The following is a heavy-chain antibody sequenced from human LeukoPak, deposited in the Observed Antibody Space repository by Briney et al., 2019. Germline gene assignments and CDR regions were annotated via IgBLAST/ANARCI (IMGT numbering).Heavy chain of an antibody. CDR1: GYTLTELS. V-gene: IGHV1-24*01. D-gene: IGHD3-10*01. J-gene: IGHJ6*03. CDR3: ATETTFGMGKGGYYYYMDV. Sequence: AASVRVSCKVSGYTLTELSMHWVRQAPGKGLEWMGGFDPEDGETIYAQKFQGRVTMTEDTSTDTAYMELSSLRSEDTAVYYCATETTFGMGKGGYYYYMDVWGKGTTVTVSS. CDR2: FDPEDGET.